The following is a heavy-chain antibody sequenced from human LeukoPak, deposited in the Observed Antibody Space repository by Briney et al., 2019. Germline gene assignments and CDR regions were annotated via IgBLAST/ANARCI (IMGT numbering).Heavy chain of an antibody. J-gene: IGHJ6*02. D-gene: IGHD3-10*01. CDR3: ARDNSGHGDNGMDV. CDR2: IYYSGST. V-gene: IGHV4-59*01. CDR1: GGSISSYY. Sequence: SETLSLTCTVSGGSISSYYWSWIRQPPGKGREWIGYIYYSGSTNYNPSLKSRVTISVDTSKNQFSLKLSSVTAADTAVYYCARDNSGHGDNGMDVWGQGTTVTVSS.